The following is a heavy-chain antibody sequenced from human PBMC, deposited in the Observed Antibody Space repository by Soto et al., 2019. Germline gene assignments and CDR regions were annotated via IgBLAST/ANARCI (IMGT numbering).Heavy chain of an antibody. CDR1: GFTFSSYS. CDR3: ARDQYYYDSSGYQDAFDI. J-gene: IGHJ3*02. V-gene: IGHV3-21*01. D-gene: IGHD3-22*01. Sequence: LRLSCAASGFTFSSYSMNWVRQAPGKGLEWVSSISSSSSYIYYADSVKGRFTISRDNAKNSLYLQMNSLRAEDTAVYYCARDQYYYDSSGYQDAFDIWGQGTMVTVSS. CDR2: ISSSSSYI.